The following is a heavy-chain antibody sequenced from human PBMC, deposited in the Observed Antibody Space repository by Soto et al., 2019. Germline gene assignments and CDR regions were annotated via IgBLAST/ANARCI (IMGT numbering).Heavy chain of an antibody. D-gene: IGHD3-3*01. CDR2: IWYDGSNK. J-gene: IGHJ6*02. CDR1: GFTFSSYG. CDR3: AREYYDFWLLPTHYYYGMDV. Sequence: QVQLVESGGGVVQPGRSLRLSCAASGFTFSSYGMHWVRQAPGKGLEWVAVIWYDGSNKYYADSVKGRFIISRDNSKNTLYLQMNSLRAEDTAVYYCAREYYDFWLLPTHYYYGMDVWGQGTTVTVSS. V-gene: IGHV3-33*01.